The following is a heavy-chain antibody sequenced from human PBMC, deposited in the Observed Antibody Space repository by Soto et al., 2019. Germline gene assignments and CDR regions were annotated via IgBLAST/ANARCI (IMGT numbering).Heavy chain of an antibody. CDR3: ARVWSEEIVNWFDP. CDR2: INPNSGGT. J-gene: IGHJ5*02. V-gene: IGHV1-2*02. Sequence: GASVKVSCKASGYTFTGYHMHWVRQAPGQGLEWMGWINPNSGGTNYAQKFQGRVTMTRDTSISTAYMELNRLRSDDTAVYYCARVWSEEIVNWFDPWGQGTLVTVSS. CDR1: GYTFTGYH. D-gene: IGHD3-16*01.